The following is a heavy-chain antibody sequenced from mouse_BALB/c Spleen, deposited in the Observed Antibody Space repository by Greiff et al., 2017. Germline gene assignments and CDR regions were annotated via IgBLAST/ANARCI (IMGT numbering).Heavy chain of an antibody. J-gene: IGHJ3*01. Sequence: EVQVVESGAELVKPGASVKLSCTASGFNIKDTYMHWVKQRPEQGLEWIGRIDPANGNTKYDPKFQGKATITADTSSNTAYLQLSSLTSEDTAVYYCARGGGYGTWFAYWGQGTLVTVSA. CDR2: IDPANGNT. CDR1: GFNIKDTY. V-gene: IGHV14-3*02. CDR3: ARGGGYGTWFAY. D-gene: IGHD2-2*01.